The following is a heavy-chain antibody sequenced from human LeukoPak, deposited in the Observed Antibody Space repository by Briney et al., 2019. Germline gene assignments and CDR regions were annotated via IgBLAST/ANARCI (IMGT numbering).Heavy chain of an antibody. D-gene: IGHD3-22*01. J-gene: IGHJ4*02. CDR3: AKEGSFYDRFGYYKVY. V-gene: IGHV3-30*18. Sequence: GGSQRLSCAASGFTFSRYGMHWVRQAPGKGLEWVAVISSDGSGKYYADSVKGRFTISRDNSKNTLYLQMNSLGAEDTAVYYCAKEGSFYDRFGYYKVYWGQGTLVSVSS. CDR2: ISSDGSGK. CDR1: GFTFSRYG.